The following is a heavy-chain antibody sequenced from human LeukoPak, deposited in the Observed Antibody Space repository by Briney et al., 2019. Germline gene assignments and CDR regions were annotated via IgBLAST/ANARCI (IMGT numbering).Heavy chain of an antibody. J-gene: IGHJ4*02. CDR2: ISNTGDTI. Sequence: GGSLRLSRVSSGFTFSKYEMSGVRQAPGKGLEWVSGISNTGDTIYYADSVKGRFTISRDNSKNTLYLEMNSLRAEDMAVYYCATLYVIHNFAYWGQGTLVTVSS. CDR3: ATLYVIHNFAY. D-gene: IGHD3-10*02. CDR1: GFTFSKYE. V-gene: IGHV3-23*01.